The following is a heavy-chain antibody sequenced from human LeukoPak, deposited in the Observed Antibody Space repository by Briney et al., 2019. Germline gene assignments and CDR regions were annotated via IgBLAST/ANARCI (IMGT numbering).Heavy chain of an antibody. D-gene: IGHD6-19*01. CDR3: ARDPYSSGLDAFDI. J-gene: IGHJ3*02. CDR1: GFTFSSCW. V-gene: IGHV3-74*01. CDR2: INSDGSST. Sequence: GGSLRLSCAASGFTFSSCWMRWVRQAPGKGLVWVSRINSDGSSTSYADSVKGRFTISRDNAKNTLYLQMNSLRAEDTAVYYCARDPYSSGLDAFDIWGQGTMVTVSS.